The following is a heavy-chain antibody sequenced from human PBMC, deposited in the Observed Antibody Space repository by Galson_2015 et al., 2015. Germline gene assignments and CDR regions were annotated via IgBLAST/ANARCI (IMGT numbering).Heavy chain of an antibody. D-gene: IGHD1-1*01. CDR2: ISSSGSTI. J-gene: IGHJ4*02. Sequence: SLRLSCAASGFTFSDYYMSWIRQAPGRGLEWVSYISSSGSTIYYADSVKGRFTISRDNAKNSLYLQMNSLRAVDTAVYYCARPRSQLYYVDNWGQGTLVTVAS. CDR3: ARPRSQLYYVDN. CDR1: GFTFSDYY. V-gene: IGHV3-11*01.